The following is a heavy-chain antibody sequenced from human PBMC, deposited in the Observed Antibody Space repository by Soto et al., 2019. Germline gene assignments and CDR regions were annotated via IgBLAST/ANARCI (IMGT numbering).Heavy chain of an antibody. V-gene: IGHV1-18*01. CDR1: GYTFTSYG. CDR3: ARDTYYYDSSGYLGGFDY. Sequence: ASVKVSCKASGYTFTSYGMSWVRQAPGQGLEWMGWISAYNGNTNYAQKLQGRVTMTTDTSTSTAYMELRSLRSDDTAVYYCARDTYYYDSSGYLGGFDYWGQGTLVTVSS. D-gene: IGHD3-22*01. J-gene: IGHJ4*02. CDR2: ISAYNGNT.